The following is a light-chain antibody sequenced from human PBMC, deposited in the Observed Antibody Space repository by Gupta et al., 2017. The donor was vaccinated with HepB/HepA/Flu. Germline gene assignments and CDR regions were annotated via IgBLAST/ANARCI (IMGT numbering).Light chain of an antibody. CDR2: RNN. J-gene: IGLJ3*02. Sequence: SVLTQPPSASGTPGQSVTISCSGSSSNIGSNYVYWYHPPPVAAPKLLIYRNNQRPSGVPDRFSGSKSGTSAALAISGLRAEDEADYYCAAWDDSRSGRVFGGGTKLTVL. CDR1: SSNIGSNY. CDR3: AAWDDSRSGRV. V-gene: IGLV1-47*01.